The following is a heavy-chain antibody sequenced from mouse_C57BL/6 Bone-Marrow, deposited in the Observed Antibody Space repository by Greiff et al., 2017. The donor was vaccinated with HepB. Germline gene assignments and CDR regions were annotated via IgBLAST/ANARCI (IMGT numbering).Heavy chain of an antibody. CDR3: AREAGGWLLDWYFDV. CDR2: IYPRSGNT. J-gene: IGHJ1*03. CDR1: GYTFTSYG. V-gene: IGHV1-81*01. D-gene: IGHD2-3*01. Sequence: VQLKQSGAELARPGASVKLSCQASGYTFTSYGISWVKQRTGQGLEWIGEIYPRSGNTYYNEKFKGKATLTADKYSSTAYMELRSLTSEDSAVYFGAREAGGWLLDWYFDVWGTGTTVTVSS.